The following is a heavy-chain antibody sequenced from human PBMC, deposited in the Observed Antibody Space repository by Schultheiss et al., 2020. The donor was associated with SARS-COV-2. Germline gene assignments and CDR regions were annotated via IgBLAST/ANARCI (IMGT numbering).Heavy chain of an antibody. J-gene: IGHJ3*02. CDR2: IYYSGST. V-gene: IGHV4-61*08. Sequence: SETLSLTCTVSGGSISSGGYYWSWIRQHPGKGLEWIGYIYYSGSTNYNPSLKSRVTMSVDTSKNQFSLRLSSVTAADTAVYYCARDRDCSSTSCYTVFGDAFDIWGQGTMVTVSS. CDR3: ARDRDCSSTSCYTVFGDAFDI. CDR1: GGSISSGGYY. D-gene: IGHD2-2*02.